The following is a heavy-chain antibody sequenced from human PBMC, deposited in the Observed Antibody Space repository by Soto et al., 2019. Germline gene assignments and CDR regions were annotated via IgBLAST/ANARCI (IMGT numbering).Heavy chain of an antibody. J-gene: IGHJ2*01. CDR3: ARPDFGDYWYFDL. CDR2: IIPALGTA. Sequence: QDQLVQSGAEVKMHGSSVKVSCKASGGTFSSHTFSWVRQAPGQGLEWMGRIIPALGTATYAQKFQGRVTITADESATTVYMELNSLRSEDTAVYYCARPDFGDYWYFDLWGRGTLVTVSS. D-gene: IGHD4-17*01. CDR1: GGTFSSHT. V-gene: IGHV1-69*08.